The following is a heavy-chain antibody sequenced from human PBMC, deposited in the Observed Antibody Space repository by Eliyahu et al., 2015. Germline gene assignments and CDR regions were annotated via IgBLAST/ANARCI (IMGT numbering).Heavy chain of an antibody. CDR2: FDPEDGET. CDR3: ATDSRVKISRLYYYYYMDV. CDR1: GYTLTELS. Sequence: QVQLVQSGAEVKKPGASVKVSCKVSGYTLTELSXXWVRQAPGKGLEWMGGFDPEDGETIYAQKFQGRVTMTEDTSTDTAYMELSSLRSEDTAVYYCATDSRVKISRLYYYYYMDVWGKGTTVTVSS. J-gene: IGHJ6*03. V-gene: IGHV1-24*01.